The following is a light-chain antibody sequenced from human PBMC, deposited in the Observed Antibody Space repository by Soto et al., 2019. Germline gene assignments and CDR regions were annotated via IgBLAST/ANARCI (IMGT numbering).Light chain of an antibody. CDR3: SSYTSSSTYV. J-gene: IGLJ1*01. CDR2: EVS. V-gene: IGLV2-14*01. Sequence: QSVLTQPASVSGSPGQSITISCTGTSSDAGGYKYVSWYQQHPGKAPKLMIYEVSNRPSGVSNRFSGSKSGNTASLTISGLQAEDEADYYCSSYTSSSTYVFGTGTKLTV. CDR1: SSDAGGYKY.